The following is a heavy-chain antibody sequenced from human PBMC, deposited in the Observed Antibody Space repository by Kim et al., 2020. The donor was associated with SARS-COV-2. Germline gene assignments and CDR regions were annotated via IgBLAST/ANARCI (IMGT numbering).Heavy chain of an antibody. CDR3: ARQGSDWYRSPFDY. J-gene: IGHJ4*02. Sequence: ADSVKGRFTISRDNAKNSLYLQMNSLRAEDTAVYYCARQGSDWYRSPFDYWGQGTLVTVSS. V-gene: IGHV3-21*01. D-gene: IGHD6-19*01.